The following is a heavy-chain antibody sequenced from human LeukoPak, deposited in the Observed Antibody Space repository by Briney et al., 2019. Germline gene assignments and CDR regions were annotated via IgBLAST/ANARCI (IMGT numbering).Heavy chain of an antibody. D-gene: IGHD3-10*01. J-gene: IGHJ4*02. CDR2: ISYDGSNN. CDR3: AKDWYYYGSGSYYNEYYFDY. V-gene: IGHV3-30*18. Sequence: PGGSLRLSCAASGFTFSSYGMHWVRQAPGKGLEWVAVISYDGSNNYYADSVKGRFTISRDNSKNTLYLQMNSLRAEDTAVYYCAKDWYYYGSGSYYNEYYFDYWGQGTLVTVSS. CDR1: GFTFSSYG.